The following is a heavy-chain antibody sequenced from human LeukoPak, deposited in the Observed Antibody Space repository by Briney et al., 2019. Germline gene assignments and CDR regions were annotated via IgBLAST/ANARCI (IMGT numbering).Heavy chain of an antibody. V-gene: IGHV3-33*01. CDR2: IWYDGSNK. D-gene: IGHD1-1*01. Sequence: GGSLRLSCAASGFTFSSYGMHWVRQAPGKGLEWVAVIWYDGSNKYYADSVKGRFTISRDNSKNTLYLQMNSLRAKDTAVYYCARDKGDWNYPIDYWGQGTLVTVSS. CDR3: ARDKGDWNYPIDY. CDR1: GFTFSSYG. J-gene: IGHJ4*02.